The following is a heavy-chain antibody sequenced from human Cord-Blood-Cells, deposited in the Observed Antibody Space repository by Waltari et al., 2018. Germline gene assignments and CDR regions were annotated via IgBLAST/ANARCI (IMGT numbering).Heavy chain of an antibody. CDR3: ARHVGGEYSSSWYAFDI. D-gene: IGHD6-13*01. J-gene: IGHJ3*02. CDR1: GGSFSGYY. Sequence: QVQLQQWGAGLLKPSETLSLTCAVYGGSFSGYYWSWIRQPPGKGLEWIGESNHSGSTNYNPSLTSRVTISVDTSKNQFSLKLSSVAAADTAVYYCARHVGGEYSSSWYAFDIWGQGTMVTVSS. V-gene: IGHV4-34*01. CDR2: SNHSGST.